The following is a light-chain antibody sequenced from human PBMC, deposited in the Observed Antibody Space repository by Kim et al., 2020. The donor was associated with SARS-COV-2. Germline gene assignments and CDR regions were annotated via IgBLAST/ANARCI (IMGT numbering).Light chain of an antibody. CDR1: QGISSY. Sequence: ASTGDRVTITCRASQGISSYLAWYQQKPEKAPKLLIYAASTLQSVVPSRFSGSGSGTDFTLTISCLQSEDFATYYCQQYYSYPWTFSQGPKVEIK. CDR3: QQYYSYPWT. J-gene: IGKJ1*01. V-gene: IGKV1-8*01. CDR2: AAS.